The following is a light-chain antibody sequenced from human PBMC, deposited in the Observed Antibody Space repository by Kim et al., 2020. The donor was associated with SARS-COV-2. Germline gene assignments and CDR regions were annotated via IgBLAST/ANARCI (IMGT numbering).Light chain of an antibody. Sequence: DIQMTQSPSSVSAFVGDRVTITCRASQGIHSWLAWYQQKQGKAPKLLIYAATNLQGGVPSRFSGSGSGTDFTLTISSLQPEDSATYYCQQADSFPITFGQVTRLEIK. CDR3: QQADSFPIT. CDR1: QGIHSW. J-gene: IGKJ5*01. CDR2: AAT. V-gene: IGKV1D-12*01.